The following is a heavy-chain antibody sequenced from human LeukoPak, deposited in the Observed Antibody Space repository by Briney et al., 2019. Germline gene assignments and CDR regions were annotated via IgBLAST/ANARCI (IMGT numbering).Heavy chain of an antibody. Sequence: SETLSLTCAVYGGSFSGYYWSWIRQPPGKGLEWIGEINHSGSTNYNPSLKSRVTISVDTSKNQFSLKLSSVTAADTAVYYCARPIAASSYFDYWGQGTLVTVSS. CDR1: GGSFSGYY. V-gene: IGHV4-34*01. J-gene: IGHJ4*02. CDR2: INHSGST. CDR3: ARPIAASSYFDY. D-gene: IGHD6-6*01.